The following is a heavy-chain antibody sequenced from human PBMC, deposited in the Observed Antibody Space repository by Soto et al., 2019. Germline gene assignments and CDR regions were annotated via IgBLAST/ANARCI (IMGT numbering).Heavy chain of an antibody. CDR3: ARVEMATMIDDAFDI. Sequence: QVQLQESGPGLVKPSQTLSLTCTVSGGSISSGDYYWSWIRQPPGKGLEWIGYIYYSGSTYYNPSLTSRVTISVDTSKNQFSLKLSSVTAADTAVYYCARVEMATMIDDAFDIWGQGTMVTVSS. D-gene: IGHD5-12*01. CDR1: GGSISSGDYY. J-gene: IGHJ3*02. CDR2: IYYSGST. V-gene: IGHV4-30-4*01.